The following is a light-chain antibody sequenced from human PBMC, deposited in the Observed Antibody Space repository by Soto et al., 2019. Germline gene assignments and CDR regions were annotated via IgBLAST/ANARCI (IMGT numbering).Light chain of an antibody. V-gene: IGKV3-11*01. CDR1: QAVSNY. J-gene: IGKJ3*01. Sequence: EIVLTQSPATLSLSPGESATLSCRASQAVSNYLAWYQQKPGQAPRLLIYDASSRATGIPARFSGSESGTDFPLTISSLEPEDLAVSYHQQHLTWPRLSFGPGTKVDIK. CDR2: DAS. CDR3: QQHLTWPRLS.